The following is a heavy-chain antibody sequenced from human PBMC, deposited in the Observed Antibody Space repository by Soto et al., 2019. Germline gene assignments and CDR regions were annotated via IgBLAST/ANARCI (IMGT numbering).Heavy chain of an antibody. J-gene: IGHJ3*02. D-gene: IGHD3-10*01. CDR3: ASHSVRYAFDI. V-gene: IGHV3-74*01. Sequence: SLRLSCAASGFTFSSYWMHWVRQAPGKGLVWVSRINSDGSSTSYADSVKGRFTISRDNAKNTLYLQMNSLRAEDTAVYYCASHSVRYAFDIWGQGTMVTVSS. CDR2: INSDGSST. CDR1: GFTFSSYW.